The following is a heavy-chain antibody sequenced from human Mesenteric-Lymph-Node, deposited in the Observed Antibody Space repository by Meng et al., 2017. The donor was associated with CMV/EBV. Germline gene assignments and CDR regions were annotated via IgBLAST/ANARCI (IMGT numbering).Heavy chain of an antibody. V-gene: IGHV3-30*02. CDR2: ISPDGANK. CDR3: ARELLGIGDFDY. CDR1: GFIFSGYG. J-gene: IGHJ4*02. Sequence: GESLKISCVASGFIFSGYGIHWVRQVPGKGLEWVSFISPDGANKYYADSVKGRFTISRDNSKNTLYLQMISLRAEDTAFYYCARELLGIGDFDYWGQGTLVTVSS. D-gene: IGHD3-9*01.